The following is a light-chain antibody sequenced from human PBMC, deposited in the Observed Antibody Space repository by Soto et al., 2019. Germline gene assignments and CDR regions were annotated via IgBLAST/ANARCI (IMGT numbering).Light chain of an antibody. V-gene: IGLV1-40*01. J-gene: IGLJ2*01. Sequence: QSVLTQPPSGSGAPGQRVTISCTGSSSNIGAGYEVHWYQQLPGTAPKLLIYGNSNRPSGVPDRFSGSKSGTSASLAITGLQAEDEAYYYCQSYDSSLSGVVFGGGTKLTVL. CDR2: GNS. CDR1: SSNIGAGYE. CDR3: QSYDSSLSGVV.